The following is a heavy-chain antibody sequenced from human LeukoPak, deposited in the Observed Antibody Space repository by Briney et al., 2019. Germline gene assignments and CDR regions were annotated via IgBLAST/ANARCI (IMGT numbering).Heavy chain of an antibody. CDR1: GYTFTSYG. J-gene: IGHJ4*02. D-gene: IGHD2-21*02. V-gene: IGHV1-18*01. CDR3: ARDSRSVVVTAWDY. CDR2: ISTYNGHT. Sequence: GASVKVSCKASGYTFTSYGISWVRQAPGQGLEWMGWISTYNGHTNYARKVQGRVTMTTDTSTSTAYMELRSLRSDDTAVYYCARDSRSVVVTAWDYWGQGTLVTVSS.